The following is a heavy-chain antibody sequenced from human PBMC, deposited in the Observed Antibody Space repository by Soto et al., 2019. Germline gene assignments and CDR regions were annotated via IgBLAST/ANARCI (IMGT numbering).Heavy chain of an antibody. Sequence: SVKFSCKASGGTFSSYAISWVRQAPGQGLEWMGGIIPIFGTANYAQKFQGRVTITADESTSTAYMELSSLRSEDTAVYYCASWDWTYAADYYYGMDVWGQGTTVTVSS. CDR3: ASWDWTYAADYYYGMDV. CDR2: IIPIFGTA. V-gene: IGHV1-69*13. D-gene: IGHD1-7*01. CDR1: GGTFSSYA. J-gene: IGHJ6*02.